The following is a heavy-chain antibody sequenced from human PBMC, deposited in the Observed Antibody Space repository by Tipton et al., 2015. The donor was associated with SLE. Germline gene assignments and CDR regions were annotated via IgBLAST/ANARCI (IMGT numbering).Heavy chain of an antibody. D-gene: IGHD6-13*01. CDR3: ARRIAAAGIYYYYYMDV. CDR1: GFTFSSYS. Sequence: SLRLSCAASGFTFSSYSMNWVRQAPGKGLERVSYISSSSSSIYYADSVKGRFTISRDNAKNSLYLQMNSLRAEDTAVYYCARRIAAAGIYYYYYMDVWGKGTTVTVSS. J-gene: IGHJ6*03. CDR2: ISSSSSSI. V-gene: IGHV3-48*01.